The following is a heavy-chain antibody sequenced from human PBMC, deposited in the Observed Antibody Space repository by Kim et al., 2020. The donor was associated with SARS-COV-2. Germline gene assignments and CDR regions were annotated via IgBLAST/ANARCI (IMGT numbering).Heavy chain of an antibody. J-gene: IGHJ4*02. V-gene: IGHV5-10-1*01. D-gene: IGHD4-17*01. CDR2: IDPSDSYI. CDR3: ARVMDYGDYPFDY. CDR1: GYNFTNYW. Sequence: GESLKISCKGSGYNFTNYWITWVRQMPGKGLEWMGRIDPSDSYINYSPTFQGHVTFSVDKSISTAFLQWSSLEASETAMYYCARVMDYGDYPFDYWGQGTLVTVSS.